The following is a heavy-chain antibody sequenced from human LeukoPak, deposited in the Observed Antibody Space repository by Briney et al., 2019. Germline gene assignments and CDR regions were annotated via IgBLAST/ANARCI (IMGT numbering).Heavy chain of an antibody. CDR2: IYYSGST. D-gene: IGHD3-9*01. CDR1: GGSISSSSYY. CDR3: ARDKKYYDTLNWFDP. J-gene: IGHJ5*02. Sequence: SETLSLTCTVSGGSISSSSYYWGWIRQPPGKGLEWIGSIYYSGSTYYNPSLKSRVTISVDTSKNQFSLKLSSVTAADTAVYYCARDKKYYDTLNWFDPWGQGTLVTVSS. V-gene: IGHV4-39*07.